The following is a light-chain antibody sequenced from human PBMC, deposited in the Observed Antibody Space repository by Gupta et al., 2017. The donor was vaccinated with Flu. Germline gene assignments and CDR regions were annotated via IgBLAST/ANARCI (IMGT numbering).Light chain of an antibody. V-gene: IGKV3-15*01. Sequence: PGTLSLSPGDTATLSCRASLGITTNLAWYQQKRGQAPRLLIYGASSRVAGIPARFRGSGSGTEFNLTISSLQSEDFAIYYCQQYNVWPRTFGQGTKVDIK. J-gene: IGKJ1*01. CDR2: GAS. CDR1: LGITTN. CDR3: QQYNVWPRT.